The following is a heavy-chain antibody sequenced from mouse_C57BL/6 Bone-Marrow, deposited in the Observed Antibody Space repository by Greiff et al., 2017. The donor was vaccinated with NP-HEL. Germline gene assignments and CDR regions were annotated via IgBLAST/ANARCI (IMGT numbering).Heavy chain of an antibody. J-gene: IGHJ4*01. CDR3: AREGTYGNYDYYAMDY. D-gene: IGHD2-1*01. Sequence: QVQLQQSGAELARPGASVKLSCKASGYTFTSYGISWVKQRTGQGLEWIGEIYPRSGNTYYNEKFKDKATLTADKSSSTAYMELRSLTSEDSAVYFCAREGTYGNYDYYAMDYWGQGTSVTVSS. CDR2: IYPRSGNT. V-gene: IGHV1-81*01. CDR1: GYTFTSYG.